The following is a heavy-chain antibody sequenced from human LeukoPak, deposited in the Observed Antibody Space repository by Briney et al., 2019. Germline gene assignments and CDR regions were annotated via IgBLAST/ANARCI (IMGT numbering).Heavy chain of an antibody. J-gene: IGHJ4*02. CDR1: GYSFTSYW. Sequence: GESLQISCKDSGYSFTSYWIGWVRQMPGKGLEWVGIIYPGDSDTRYSPSFQGQVTISADRSINTAYLQWSSLKASDTAIYYCARRGEAMDPFDYWGQGTLVTVSS. D-gene: IGHD5-18*01. CDR3: ARRGEAMDPFDY. CDR2: IYPGDSDT. V-gene: IGHV5-51*01.